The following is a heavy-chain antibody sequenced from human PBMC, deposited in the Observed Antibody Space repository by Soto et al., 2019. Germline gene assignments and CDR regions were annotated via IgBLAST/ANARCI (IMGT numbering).Heavy chain of an antibody. J-gene: IGHJ5*02. CDR1: GFTFSDYY. V-gene: IGHV3-11*01. CDR3: ATIVATIHNWFDP. CDR2: ISSSGSTI. D-gene: IGHD5-12*01. Sequence: PGGSLRLSCAASGFTFSDYYMSWIRQASGKGLEWVSYISSSGSTIYYADSVKGRFTISRDNAKNSLYLQMNSLRAEDTAVYYCATIVATIHNWFDPWGQGTLVTVSS.